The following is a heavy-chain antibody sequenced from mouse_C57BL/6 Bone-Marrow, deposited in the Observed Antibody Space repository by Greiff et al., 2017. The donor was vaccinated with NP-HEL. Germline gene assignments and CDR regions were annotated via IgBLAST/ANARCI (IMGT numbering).Heavy chain of an antibody. D-gene: IGHD1-1*01. V-gene: IGHV1-81*01. CDR1: GYTFTSYG. CDR3: ARIHYYGSSYGAY. J-gene: IGHJ2*01. Sequence: QVQLQQSGAELARPGASVKLSCKASGYTFTSYGISWVKQRTGQGLEWIGEIYPRSGNTYYNEKFKGKATLTADKSSSTASMELRSLTSEDSAVYFCARIHYYGSSYGAYWGQGTTLTVSS. CDR2: IYPRSGNT.